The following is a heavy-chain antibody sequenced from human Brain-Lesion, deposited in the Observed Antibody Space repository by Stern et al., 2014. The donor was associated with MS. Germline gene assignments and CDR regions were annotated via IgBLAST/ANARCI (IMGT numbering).Heavy chain of an antibody. Sequence: QVQLGQSGAEVKKPGASVKVSCKTSGYIFTGYYIHWVRQAPGQGLEWMAWIKPNTGGTKYAQKLQGRVTMSRDTSISTAYVELSSLTSDDTAVYYCARDQRGITIFGVVTDYYYLGMDVWGQGTTVTVSS. J-gene: IGHJ6*02. V-gene: IGHV1-2*02. CDR1: GYIFTGYY. D-gene: IGHD3-3*01. CDR3: ARDQRGITIFGVVTDYYYLGMDV. CDR2: IKPNTGGT.